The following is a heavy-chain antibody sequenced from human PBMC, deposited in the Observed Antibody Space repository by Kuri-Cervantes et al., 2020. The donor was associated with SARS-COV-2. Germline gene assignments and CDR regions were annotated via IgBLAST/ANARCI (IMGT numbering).Heavy chain of an antibody. D-gene: IGHD3-22*01. Sequence: ASVKVSCKASGYTFTSYYMHWVRQAPGQGLEWMGWINPNSGGTKYAQKLQGRVTMTRDTSISTAYMELSRLRSDDTAVYYCVRFRYYDTSRNASDIWGQGTMVTVSS. CDR2: INPNSGGT. CDR3: VRFRYYDTSRNASDI. V-gene: IGHV1-2*02. CDR1: GYTFTSYY. J-gene: IGHJ3*02.